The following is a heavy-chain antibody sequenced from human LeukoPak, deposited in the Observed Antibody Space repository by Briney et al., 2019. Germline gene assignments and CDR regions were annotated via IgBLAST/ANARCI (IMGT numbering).Heavy chain of an antibody. CDR1: GFTFTNAW. CDR2: IKSKTGGGTT. Sequence: GGSLRLSCTASGFTFTNAWMSWVRQAPGKGLEWVGCIKSKTGGGTTDYAAPVKGRSTISRDDSKNTLYLQMNSLKTEDTAVYYCSTATFNWGQGTLVTVSS. CDR3: STATFN. J-gene: IGHJ4*02. D-gene: IGHD2/OR15-2a*01. V-gene: IGHV3-15*01.